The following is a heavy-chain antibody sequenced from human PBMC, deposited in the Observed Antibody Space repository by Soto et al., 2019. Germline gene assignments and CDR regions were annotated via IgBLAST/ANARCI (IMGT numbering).Heavy chain of an antibody. D-gene: IGHD5-12*01. V-gene: IGHV3-53*01. CDR2: IYSGYST. CDR3: ARVARGRKNYYFDS. Sequence: EVQLVESGGTLIQPGGSLRLSCAASGFTVSRKYMSWVRQAPGKGLEWVSVIYSGYSTYYADSMKGRFTISRDNSKNTLYLQMNSLRAEDTAVYYCARVARGRKNYYFDSWGQGTLVTVSS. CDR1: GFTVSRKY. J-gene: IGHJ4*02.